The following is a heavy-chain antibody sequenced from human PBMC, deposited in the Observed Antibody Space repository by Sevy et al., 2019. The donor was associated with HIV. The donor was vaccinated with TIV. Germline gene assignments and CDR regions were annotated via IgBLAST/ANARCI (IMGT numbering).Heavy chain of an antibody. CDR2: MNPNSGNT. CDR3: ARGNVRGLTIFGVVDAAQYYYYGMDV. Sequence: ASVKVSCKASGYTFTSYDINWVRQATGQGLEWMGWMNPNSGNTGYAQKFQGRVTMTRNTSISTAYMELSSLRSEETAVYYCARGNVRGLTIFGVVDAAQYYYYGMDVWGQGTTVTVSS. CDR1: GYTFTSYD. V-gene: IGHV1-8*01. J-gene: IGHJ6*02. D-gene: IGHD3-3*01.